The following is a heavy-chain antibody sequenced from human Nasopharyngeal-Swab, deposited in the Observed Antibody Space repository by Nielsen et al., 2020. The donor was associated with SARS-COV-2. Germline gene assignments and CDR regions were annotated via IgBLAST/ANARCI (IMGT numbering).Heavy chain of an antibody. D-gene: IGHD6-13*01. CDR3: ASSPQTYSGNIFDI. CDR2: LFTVGDP. J-gene: IGHJ3*02. V-gene: IGHV3-66*01. Sequence: GGSLRLSFAPSGVTLLTVYMTWVPPAPGQGLAWVSHLFTVGDPYYTDSVQGSFTISRDNAKNTVYLHMSRLGVEDTAVYFCASSPQTYSGNIFDIWGRGTMVTVSS. CDR1: GVTLLTVY.